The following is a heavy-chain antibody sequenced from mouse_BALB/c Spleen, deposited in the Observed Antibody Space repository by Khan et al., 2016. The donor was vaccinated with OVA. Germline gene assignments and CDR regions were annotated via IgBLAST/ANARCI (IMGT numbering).Heavy chain of an antibody. CDR2: IDPANGNT. CDR3: ARINA. J-gene: IGHJ2*01. V-gene: IGHV14-3*02. Sequence: VQLKESGAELVKPGASVKLSCTASGFNITDTYMHWVKQRPEQGLEWIGWIDPANGNTKYDPKFQGKATLTAAKSSNKAYLQLRSLTSEDTAVYCGARINAWGQGTTLTVSS. CDR1: GFNITDTY.